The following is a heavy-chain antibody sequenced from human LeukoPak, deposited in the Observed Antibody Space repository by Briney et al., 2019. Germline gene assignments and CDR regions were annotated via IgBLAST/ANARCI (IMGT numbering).Heavy chain of an antibody. CDR1: SGSFSGYY. Sequence: SETLSLTCAVYSGSFSGYYWSWIRQPPGKGLEWIGEINHSGSTNYNPSLKSRVTISVDTSKNQFSLKLSSVTAADTAVYYCARGRGRMVPPLRAFDIWGQGTMVTVSS. D-gene: IGHD2-2*01. J-gene: IGHJ3*02. V-gene: IGHV4-34*01. CDR2: INHSGST. CDR3: ARGRGRMVPPLRAFDI.